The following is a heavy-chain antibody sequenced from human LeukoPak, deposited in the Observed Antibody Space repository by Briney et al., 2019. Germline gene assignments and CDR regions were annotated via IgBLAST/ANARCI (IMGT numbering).Heavy chain of an antibody. CDR2: IYPGDSDS. Sequence: GESLKISCKGSGYTFTNYWIAWVRLMPGKGLEWMGMIYPGDSDSRYSPSFQGQVTFSADKSISTAYLQWSSLKASDSAMYYCVRESGYSSGWYPYWGQGTLVTVSS. CDR1: GYTFTNYW. V-gene: IGHV5-51*01. CDR3: VRESGYSSGWYPY. D-gene: IGHD6-19*01. J-gene: IGHJ4*02.